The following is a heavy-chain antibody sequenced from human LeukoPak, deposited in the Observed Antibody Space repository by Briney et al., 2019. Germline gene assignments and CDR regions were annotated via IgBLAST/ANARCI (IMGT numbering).Heavy chain of an antibody. J-gene: IGHJ6*02. V-gene: IGHV5-51*01. CDR2: IYPGDSDT. CDR3: ARHGGITMVRGVHLNYYGMDV. CDR1: GYSFTSYW. Sequence: GESLKISCKGSGYSFTSYWIGWVRQMPGKGLEWMGIIYPGDSDTRYSPSFQGQVTISADKSISTAYLQWSSLKASDTAMYYCARHGGITMVRGVHLNYYGMDVWGQGTTVTVSS. D-gene: IGHD3-10*01.